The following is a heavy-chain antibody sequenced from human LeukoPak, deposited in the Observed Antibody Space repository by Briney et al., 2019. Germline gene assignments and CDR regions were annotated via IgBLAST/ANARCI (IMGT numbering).Heavy chain of an antibody. V-gene: IGHV3-9*01. CDR3: ARTGSPRNGELFRY. J-gene: IGHJ4*02. D-gene: IGHD3-10*01. CDR2: ISWNSGSI. Sequence: PAGRSLRLSCAASGFTFDDYAMHWVRQAPGKGLEWVSGISWNSGSIGYADSVKGRFTISRDNAKNSLYLQMNSLRSEDTAVYYCARTGSPRNGELFRYWGQGTLVTVSS. CDR1: GFTFDDYA.